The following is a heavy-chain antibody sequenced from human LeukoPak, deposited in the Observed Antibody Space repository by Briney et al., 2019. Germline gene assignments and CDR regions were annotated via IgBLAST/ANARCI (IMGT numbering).Heavy chain of an antibody. D-gene: IGHD6-19*01. CDR1: GGSISSYY. CDR2: IYYSGST. V-gene: IGHV4-59*01. CDR3: ARDRSSGWYSWFDP. Sequence: PSETLSLTCTVSGGSISSYYWSWIRQPPGKGLEWIGYIYYSGSTNYNPSLKSRVTISVDTSKNQFSLKLSSVTAADTAVYYCARDRSSGWYSWFDPWGQGTLVTVSS. J-gene: IGHJ5*02.